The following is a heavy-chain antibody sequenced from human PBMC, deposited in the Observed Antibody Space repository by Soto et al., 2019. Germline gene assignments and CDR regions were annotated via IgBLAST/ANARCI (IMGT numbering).Heavy chain of an antibody. J-gene: IGHJ4*02. D-gene: IGHD1-26*01. Sequence: QVQLVESGGGVVQPGRSLRLSCAASGFTFSSYGMHWVRQAPGKGLEWVAVIWYDGTNKYYADSVKGRFTISRDNSKNTLYLQMNSLRAEETAVYYCVRHGGSYYGYFDYWGQGTLVTVSS. CDR1: GFTFSSYG. V-gene: IGHV3-33*03. CDR2: IWYDGTNK. CDR3: VRHGGSYYGYFDY.